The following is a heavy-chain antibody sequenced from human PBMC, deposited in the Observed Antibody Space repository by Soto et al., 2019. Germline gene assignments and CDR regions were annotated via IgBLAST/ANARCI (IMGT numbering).Heavy chain of an antibody. CDR3: AREQYNWKL. D-gene: IGHD1-20*01. Sequence: PSETLSLTCSVSGVSITSYYWTWIRHSPGKGLEWIGYVYHTGNTYYNPSLKSRVTISLDTSKNQVPLRLRSVTAADTAVYYCAREQYNWKLWGQGTLVTVSS. J-gene: IGHJ4*02. CDR2: VYHTGNT. CDR1: GVSITSYY. V-gene: IGHV4-59*01.